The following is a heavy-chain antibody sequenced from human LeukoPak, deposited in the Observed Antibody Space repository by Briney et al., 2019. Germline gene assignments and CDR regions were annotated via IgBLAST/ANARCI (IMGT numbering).Heavy chain of an antibody. CDR2: IKPGGSEK. V-gene: IGHV3-7*01. CDR3: ARDTVGATDY. CDR1: GFTFSSSW. D-gene: IGHD1-26*01. J-gene: IGHJ4*02. Sequence: PGGSLRLSCAASGFTFSSSWMSWVRQAPGKGLEWVTNIKPGGSEKYYMDSVKGRFTISRDNAKKSLYLQMNSLRAEDTALYYCARDTVGATDYWGQGTLITVSS.